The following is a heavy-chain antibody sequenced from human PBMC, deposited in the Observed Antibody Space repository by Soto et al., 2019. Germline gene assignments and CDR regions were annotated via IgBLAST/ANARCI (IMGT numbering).Heavy chain of an antibody. V-gene: IGHV3-11*06. Sequence: KTGASLRLSCPASGFTFSDYYMRWVRQAPGKGLEWVSYISSSSSYTNYADSVKGRFTISRDNAKNSLYLQMNSLRAEDTAVYYCARDLIVVVHTHHAFDIWGQGTMVTVSS. CDR1: GFTFSDYY. J-gene: IGHJ3*02. D-gene: IGHD3-22*01. CDR3: ARDLIVVVHTHHAFDI. CDR2: ISSSSSYT.